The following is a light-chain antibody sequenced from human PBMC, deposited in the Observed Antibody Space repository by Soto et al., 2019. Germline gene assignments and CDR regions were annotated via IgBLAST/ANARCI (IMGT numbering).Light chain of an antibody. CDR1: QSISSW. CDR2: DAS. Sequence: DIQMTQSPSTLSASVGDRVTITCRASQSISSWLAWYQQKPGKTPKLMIYDASSLERGVPSRFSGSGSGTEFPLTISGLPPDDVPTYYCQHYKSYPWTFGQGTKVEIK. CDR3: QHYKSYPWT. V-gene: IGKV1-5*01. J-gene: IGKJ1*01.